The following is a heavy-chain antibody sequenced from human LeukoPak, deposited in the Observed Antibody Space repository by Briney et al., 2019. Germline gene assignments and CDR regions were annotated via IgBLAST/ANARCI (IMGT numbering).Heavy chain of an antibody. D-gene: IGHD6-19*01. Sequence: PSETLSLTCTVSGVSIRGDTYYWGWIRPPPGKGLEWIGNYHIGNTYYNPSLKSRVTISEDTSKNQFSLRVNSVTAADTAVYYCARLWDSTGLYFYYYMDVWGEGTTVTVSS. CDR2: YHIGNT. J-gene: IGHJ6*03. CDR1: GVSIRGDTYY. V-gene: IGHV4-39*01. CDR3: ARLWDSTGLYFYYYMDV.